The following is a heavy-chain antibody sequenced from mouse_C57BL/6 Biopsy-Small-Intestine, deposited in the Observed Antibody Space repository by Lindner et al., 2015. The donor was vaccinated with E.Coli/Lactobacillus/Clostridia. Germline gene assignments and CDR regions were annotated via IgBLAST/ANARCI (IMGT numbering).Heavy chain of an antibody. CDR3: ARHYYGSSYFAY. D-gene: IGHD1-1*01. V-gene: IGHV1-9*01. J-gene: IGHJ3*01. CDR2: ILPGSGNT. Sequence: VQLQESGAELMKPGASVKLSCKATGYTFTGYWIEWVKQRPGHGLEWIGEILPGSGNTNYNEKFKGKATFTADTSSNTAYMQLSSLTTEDSAIYYCARHYYGSSYFAYWGQGTLVTVSA. CDR1: GYTFTGYW.